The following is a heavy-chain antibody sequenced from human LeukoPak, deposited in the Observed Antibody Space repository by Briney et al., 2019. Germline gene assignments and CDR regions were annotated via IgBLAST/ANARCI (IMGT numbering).Heavy chain of an antibody. CDR3: ATVGGSYSDY. Sequence: ASVKVSCKASGGTFSSYAISWVRQAPGQGLEWMGLVDPEDGETIYAEKFQGRVTITADTSTDTAYMELSSLRSEDTAVYYCATVGGSYSDYWGQGTLVTVSS. CDR2: VDPEDGET. J-gene: IGHJ4*02. CDR1: GGTFSSYA. V-gene: IGHV1-69-2*01. D-gene: IGHD1-26*01.